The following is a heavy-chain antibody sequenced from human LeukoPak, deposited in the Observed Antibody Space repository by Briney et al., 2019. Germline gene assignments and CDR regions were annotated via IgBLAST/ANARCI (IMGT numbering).Heavy chain of an antibody. CDR2: VTSGSDII. CDR3: ARDRDWAFDY. V-gene: IGHV3-48*01. CDR1: GFTFSSYS. Sequence: GGSLRLSCGASGFTFSSYSMNWVRQAPGKGLEWVSYVTSGSDIISYADSVKGRFTISRDNAKNSLFLQMNSLRAEDTAVYYCARDRDWAFDYWGQGTLVTVSS. D-gene: IGHD2-21*01. J-gene: IGHJ4*02.